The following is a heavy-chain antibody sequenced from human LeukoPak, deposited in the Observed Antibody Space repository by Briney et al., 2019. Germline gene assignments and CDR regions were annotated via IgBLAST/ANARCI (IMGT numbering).Heavy chain of an antibody. V-gene: IGHV4-30-2*01. CDR1: GGSISSGGYS. CDR3: ARGNSPMVGRYYLDL. D-gene: IGHD4/OR15-4a*01. J-gene: IGHJ4*02. CDR2: IYYSGST. Sequence: PSQTLSLTCAVSGGSISSGGYSWSWIRQPPGKGLEWIGYIYYSGSTYYNPSLKSRVTISVDTSKNQFSLKLSSVTAADTAVYYCARGNSPMVGRYYLDLWGQGTLVTVSS.